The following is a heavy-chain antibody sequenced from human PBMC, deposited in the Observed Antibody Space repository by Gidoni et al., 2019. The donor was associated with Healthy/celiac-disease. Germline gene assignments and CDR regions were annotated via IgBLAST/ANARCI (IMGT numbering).Heavy chain of an antibody. D-gene: IGHD3-16*01. J-gene: IGHJ4*02. V-gene: IGHV3-23*04. CDR3: AKVGRCPSCIMITFGGVSFDY. CDR2: ISGSGGST. CDR1: GFTFSSYA. Sequence: EVQLVESGGDLVQPGGSLSLSCAASGFTFSSYAMSGVRQAPGKGLEWVSAISGSGGSTYYADSVKGRFTISRDNSKNTLYLQMNSLRAEDTAVYYCAKVGRCPSCIMITFGGVSFDYWGQGTLVTVSS.